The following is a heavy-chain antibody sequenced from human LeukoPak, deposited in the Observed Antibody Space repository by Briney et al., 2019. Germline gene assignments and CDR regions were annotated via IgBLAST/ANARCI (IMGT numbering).Heavy chain of an antibody. CDR2: ISGSGGST. V-gene: IGHV3-23*01. D-gene: IGHD3-22*01. CDR1: GFTFSSYA. Sequence: GGSLRLSCAASGFTFSSYAMSWVRQAPGKGLEWASAISGSGGSTYYADSVKGRFTISRDNSKNTLYLQMNSLRAEDTAVYYCAKPPYYYDSSGYYYIDAFDIWGQGTMVTVSS. CDR3: AKPPYYYDSSGYYYIDAFDI. J-gene: IGHJ3*02.